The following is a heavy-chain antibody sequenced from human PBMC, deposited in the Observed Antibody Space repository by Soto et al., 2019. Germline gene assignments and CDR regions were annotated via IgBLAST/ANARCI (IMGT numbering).Heavy chain of an antibody. Sequence: PSETLSLTCAVSGGSISSSNWWGWVRQPPGKGLEWIGEIYHSGSTNYNPSLKSRVTISVDKSKNQFSLKLSSVTAADTAVYYCARDLRANYYYYGMDVWGQGTTVTVSS. CDR2: IYHSGST. D-gene: IGHD3-16*01. V-gene: IGHV4-4*02. CDR3: ARDLRANYYYYGMDV. J-gene: IGHJ6*02. CDR1: GGSISSSNW.